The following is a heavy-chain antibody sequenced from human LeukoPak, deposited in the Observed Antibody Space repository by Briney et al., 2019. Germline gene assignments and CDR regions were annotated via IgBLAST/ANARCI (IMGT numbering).Heavy chain of an antibody. D-gene: IGHD5-24*01. J-gene: IGHJ4*02. CDR1: GFTLSRNA. CDR2: IGGSDDGT. Sequence: PGGSLRLSCAASGFTLSRNAMSWGRQAPGEGLEGLSAIGGSDDGTDYADSVKGRFTISRDISKNTLYLQMNSLRAEDTAVYFCAKDLFRWAFDYWGQGTLVTVSS. CDR3: AKDLFRWAFDY. V-gene: IGHV3-23*01.